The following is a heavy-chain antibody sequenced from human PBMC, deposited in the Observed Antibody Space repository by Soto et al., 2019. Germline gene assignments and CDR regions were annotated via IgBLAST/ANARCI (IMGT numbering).Heavy chain of an antibody. V-gene: IGHV3-11*06. CDR2: ISSSSSYT. J-gene: IGHJ2*01. CDR3: ARAGDSSLLGFSDWYFDL. CDR1: GFTFSDYY. Sequence: QVQLVESGGGLVKPGGSLRLSCAASGFTFSDYYMSWIRQAPGKGLEWVSYISSSSSYTNYADSVKGRFTISRDNAKNSPYLQMNSLRAEDTAVYYCARAGDSSLLGFSDWYFDLWGRGTLVTVSS. D-gene: IGHD6-13*01.